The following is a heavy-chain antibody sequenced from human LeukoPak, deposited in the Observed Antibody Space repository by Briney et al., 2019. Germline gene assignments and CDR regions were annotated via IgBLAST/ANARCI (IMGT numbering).Heavy chain of an antibody. D-gene: IGHD1-26*01. J-gene: IGHJ3*02. Sequence: SVKVSCKASGFTFTSSAMQWVRQARGQRLEWIGWIVVGSGNTNHAQKFQERVTITRDMSTSTAYMELSSLRSEDTAVYYCAVSSGSYYYDAFDIWGQGTMVTVSS. CDR1: GFTFTSSA. CDR3: AVSSGSYYYDAFDI. CDR2: IVVGSGNT. V-gene: IGHV1-58*02.